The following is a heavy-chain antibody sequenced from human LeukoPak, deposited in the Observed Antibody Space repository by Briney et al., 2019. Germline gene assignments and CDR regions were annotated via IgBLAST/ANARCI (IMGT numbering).Heavy chain of an antibody. CDR3: ARVSTPRGPLRYFDWLPDY. J-gene: IGHJ4*02. D-gene: IGHD3-9*01. Sequence: GRSLRLSCAASGFTFSSYGMHWVRQAPGKGLEWVAAIWYDGSNKYYADSVKGRFTISRDNSKNTLYLQMNSLRAEDTAVYYCARVSTPRGPLRYFDWLPDYWGQGTLVTVSS. CDR2: IWYDGSNK. CDR1: GFTFSSYG. V-gene: IGHV3-33*01.